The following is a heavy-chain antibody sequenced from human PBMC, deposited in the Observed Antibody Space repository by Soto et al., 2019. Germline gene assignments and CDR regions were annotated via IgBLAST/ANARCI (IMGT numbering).Heavy chain of an antibody. D-gene: IGHD6-6*01. CDR2: ISSNGVGT. CDR3: ARRARPDFYYMDV. CDR1: GFTLSGYA. Sequence: GGSLRLSCAASGFTLSGYAMDWVRQAPGKGLEYVSGISSNGVGTYYANSVQVRFTISRDNSKNTVYLQMGSLRPEDMAVYYCARRARPDFYYMDVWAKGTTVTVSS. J-gene: IGHJ6*03. V-gene: IGHV3-64*01.